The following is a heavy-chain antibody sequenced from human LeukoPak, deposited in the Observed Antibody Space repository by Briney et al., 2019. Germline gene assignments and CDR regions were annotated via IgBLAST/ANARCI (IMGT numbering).Heavy chain of an antibody. Sequence: KPGGSLRLSCAASGFTFSSYSMNWVRQAPGKGLEWVSSIGGSSTYIFYADSVKGRFTNSRDNAKNSLFLQMNSLRAEDTAVYYCARDDQKSSSPARTFQHWGQGTLVTVSS. V-gene: IGHV3-21*01. CDR3: ARDDQKSSSPARTFQH. CDR2: IGGSSTYI. J-gene: IGHJ1*01. CDR1: GFTFSSYS. D-gene: IGHD6-13*01.